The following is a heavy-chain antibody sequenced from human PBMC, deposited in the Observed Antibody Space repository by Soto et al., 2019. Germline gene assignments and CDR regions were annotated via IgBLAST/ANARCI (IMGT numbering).Heavy chain of an antibody. CDR3: ARGGKSSSSPDYYYYGMDV. CDR1: GGTFSSYA. J-gene: IGHJ6*02. V-gene: IGHV1-69*13. Sequence: SVKVSCKASGGTFSSYAISWVRQAPGQGLEWMGGIIPIFGTANYAQKFQGRVTITADESTSTAYMELSSLRSEDTAVYYCARGGKSSSSPDYYYYGMDVWGQGTAVTVSS. D-gene: IGHD6-6*01. CDR2: IIPIFGTA.